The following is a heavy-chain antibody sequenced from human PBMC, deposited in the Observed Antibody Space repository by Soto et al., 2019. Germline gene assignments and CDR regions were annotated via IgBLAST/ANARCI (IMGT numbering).Heavy chain of an antibody. J-gene: IGHJ4*02. CDR2: IYYSGST. D-gene: IGHD2-21*02. CDR1: GGSVSSGSYY. Sequence: QVQLQESGPGLVKPSETLSLTCTVSGGSVSSGSYYWSWIRQPPGKGLEWIGYIYYSGSTNYNPSLQSRVTISVDTSQNQFSLKLSSVTAADTAVYYCARGGRAYCGGDCYIFDFWGQGTLVTVSS. V-gene: IGHV4-61*01. CDR3: ARGGRAYCGGDCYIFDF.